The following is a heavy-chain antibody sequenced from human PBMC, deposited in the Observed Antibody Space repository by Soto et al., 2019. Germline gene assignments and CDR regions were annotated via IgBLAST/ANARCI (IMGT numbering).Heavy chain of an antibody. CDR1: GGSISSGGYY. Sequence: TLSLTCTVSGGSISSGGYYWSWILQHPGKGLEWIGYIFYSGSTYYNPSLKSRVTISVDTSKNQFSLKLSSVTAADTAVYYCATYGSGSYKPTTFDYWGQGTLVTVTS. CDR3: ATYGSGSYKPTTFDY. CDR2: IFYSGST. J-gene: IGHJ4*02. D-gene: IGHD3-10*01. V-gene: IGHV4-31*03.